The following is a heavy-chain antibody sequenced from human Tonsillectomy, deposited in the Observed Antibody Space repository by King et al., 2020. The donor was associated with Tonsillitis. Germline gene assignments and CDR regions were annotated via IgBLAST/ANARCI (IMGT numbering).Heavy chain of an antibody. J-gene: IGHJ2*01. D-gene: IGHD3-16*01. V-gene: IGHV3-23*03. CDR2: IYSGGTTT. CDR3: AKDGGWGTYPNWYFDL. CDR1: GFTFSNYA. Sequence: VQLVESGGGLVQPGGSLRLTCAASGFTFSNYAMSWVRQAPGKGLEWVAVIYSGGTTTNYADSLKGRSTISRDNSKNMVYLQINSLRAEDTAVYYCAKDGGWGTYPNWYFDLWGRSTLVAVSS.